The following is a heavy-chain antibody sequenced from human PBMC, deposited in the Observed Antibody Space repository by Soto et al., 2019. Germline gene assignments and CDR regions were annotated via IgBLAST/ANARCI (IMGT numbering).Heavy chain of an antibody. V-gene: IGHV3-15*07. CDR1: GFTFSNAW. CDR3: TKDKTYYYKRGGYSFSDY. Sequence: PGGSLRISCAASGFTFSNAWMNWVRQAPGKGLEWVGRIKSKTDGGTTDYAAPVKGRFTISRDDSKNTLYLQMNSLKTEDTAVDYFTKDKTYYYKRGGYSFSDYGVKGTLDPVS. J-gene: IGHJ4*02. D-gene: IGHD3-22*01. CDR2: IKSKTDGGTT.